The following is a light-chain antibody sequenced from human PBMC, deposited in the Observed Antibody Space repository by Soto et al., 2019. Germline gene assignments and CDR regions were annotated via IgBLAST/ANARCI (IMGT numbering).Light chain of an antibody. J-gene: IGKJ1*01. CDR1: QSISSW. CDR3: QQYSNYPWT. Sequence: DIQMTQSPSTLSASVGDKVTITCRASQSISSWLAWYQQKPGKAPKVLIYKASNLESGVPSRFSGSGSGTEFILTISSVQPDDFATYYCQQYSNYPWTFGQGTKVEVK. CDR2: KAS. V-gene: IGKV1-5*03.